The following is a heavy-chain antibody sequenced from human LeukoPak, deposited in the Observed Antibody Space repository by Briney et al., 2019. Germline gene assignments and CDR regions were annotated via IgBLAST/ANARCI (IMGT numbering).Heavy chain of an antibody. Sequence: SETLSLTCSVSGGSVSSSLNKWSGIRQPPGKGLEWIGEISYSGSASYNPSLRSRVTISIDTSTNQFSLTLDSVTAADTAVYYCATEAECSGGSCYSYGWFDPWGQGTPVIVSS. CDR3: ATEAECSGGSCYSYGWFDP. V-gene: IGHV4-61*01. CDR2: ISYSGSA. J-gene: IGHJ5*02. CDR1: GGSVSSSLNK. D-gene: IGHD2-15*01.